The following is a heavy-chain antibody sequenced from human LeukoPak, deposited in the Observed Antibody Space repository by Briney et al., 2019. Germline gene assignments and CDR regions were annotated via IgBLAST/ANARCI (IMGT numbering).Heavy chain of an antibody. J-gene: IGHJ3*02. V-gene: IGHV4-4*02. Sequence: SETLSLTCAVSGGSISSPIWWSWVRQPPGKGLEWIGEIYHSGSTSYNPSLKSRVIISVDKSKNQFSLNLNSMTAADTGIYYCARWGSGYGGNPDALDIWGQGTMVTVSS. CDR3: ARWGSGYGGNPDALDI. CDR2: IYHSGST. CDR1: GGSISSPIW. D-gene: IGHD4-23*01.